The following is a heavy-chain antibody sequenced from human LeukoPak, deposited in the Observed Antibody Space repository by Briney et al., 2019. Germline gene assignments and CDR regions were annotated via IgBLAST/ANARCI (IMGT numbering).Heavy chain of an antibody. J-gene: IGHJ6*03. V-gene: IGHV4-59*01. CDR2: IYYSGST. CDR3: AREDYNFWSAMDV. Sequence: SETLSLTCAVSGGSISSDYWSWIRQPPGKGLEWIGHIYYSGSTNYNPSLKSRVTISVDTSKNQFSLNLNSVTAADTAVYYCAREDYNFWSAMDVWGKGTTVTVSS. D-gene: IGHD3-3*01. CDR1: GGSISSDY.